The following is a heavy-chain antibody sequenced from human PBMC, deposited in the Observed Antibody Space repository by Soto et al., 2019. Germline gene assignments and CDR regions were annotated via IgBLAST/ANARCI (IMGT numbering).Heavy chain of an antibody. V-gene: IGHV3-23*01. J-gene: IGHJ4*02. CDR2: ISGGGDIT. CDR3: ASLRISTAGKYFDS. Sequence: GGSLRLSCAASGFTSRNYVLSWVRQAPGKGLEWVSNISGGGDITYYADSVRGRFTISRDMSKNTVFLQMDRLRADDTAIYYCASLRISTAGKYFDSWGQGTLVTVSS. CDR1: GFTSRNYV. D-gene: IGHD6-13*01.